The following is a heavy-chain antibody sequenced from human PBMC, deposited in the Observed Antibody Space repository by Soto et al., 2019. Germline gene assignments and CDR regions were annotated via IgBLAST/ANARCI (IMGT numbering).Heavy chain of an antibody. Sequence: ASVKVSCKVSGYTLTELSMHWVRQAPGKGLEWMGGFDPEDGETIYAQKFQGRVTMTEDTSTDTAYMELSSLRSEDTAVYYCATDSRAGYCSGGSCSFWDYWGQGTLVTVSS. CDR2: FDPEDGET. D-gene: IGHD2-15*01. CDR1: GYTLTELS. J-gene: IGHJ4*02. CDR3: ATDSRAGYCSGGSCSFWDY. V-gene: IGHV1-24*01.